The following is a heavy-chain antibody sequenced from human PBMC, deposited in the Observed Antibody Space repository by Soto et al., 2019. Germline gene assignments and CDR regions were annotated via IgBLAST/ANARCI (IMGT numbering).Heavy chain of an antibody. D-gene: IGHD3-16*01. J-gene: IGHJ4*02. CDR2: IYYSGST. CDR3: ARGRGGDPAYIDY. Sequence: PSETLSLTCTVSDGSISSYYWSWIRQPPGKGLEWIGYIYYSGSTNYNPSLKSRVTISVDTSKNQFSLKLSSVTAADTAVYYCARGRGGDPAYIDYWGQGTLVTVSS. CDR1: DGSISSYY. V-gene: IGHV4-59*01.